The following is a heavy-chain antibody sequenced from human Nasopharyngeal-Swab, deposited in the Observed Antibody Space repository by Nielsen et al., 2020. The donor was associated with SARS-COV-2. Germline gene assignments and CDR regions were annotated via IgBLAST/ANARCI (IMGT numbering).Heavy chain of an antibody. CDR3: AGAPKQVWSRDYFDT. CDR1: GFAFSTYS. J-gene: IGHJ4*02. Sequence: GSLRLSCAASGFAFSTYSMNWVRQAPGKGPEWVSSISSSSSYTYYADSVKGRFTISRDNAKNSPYLQMNSLRAEDTAVYYCAGAPKQVWSRDYFDTWGQGMLVTVSS. D-gene: IGHD5-18*01. V-gene: IGHV3-21*01. CDR2: ISSSSSYT.